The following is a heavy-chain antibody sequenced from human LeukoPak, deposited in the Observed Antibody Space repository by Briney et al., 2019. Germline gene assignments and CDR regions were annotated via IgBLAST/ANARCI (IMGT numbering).Heavy chain of an antibody. CDR3: ASLYSSGWLVDY. V-gene: IGHV3-30*04. Sequence: GGSLRLSCAASGFTFSSYAMHWVRQAPGKGLEWVAVISYDGSNKYYADSVKGRLTISRDNSKNTLYLQMNSLRAEDTAVYYCASLYSSGWLVDYWGQGTLVTVSS. J-gene: IGHJ4*02. CDR2: ISYDGSNK. CDR1: GFTFSSYA. D-gene: IGHD6-19*01.